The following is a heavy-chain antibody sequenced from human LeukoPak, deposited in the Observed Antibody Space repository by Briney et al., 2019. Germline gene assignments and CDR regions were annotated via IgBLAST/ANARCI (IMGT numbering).Heavy chain of an antibody. CDR2: INHSGST. Sequence: TSETLSLTCAVYGGSFSGYYWSWFRQPPGKGLEWIGEINHSGSTNYNPSLKSRVTISVDTSKNQFSLKLSSVTAADTAVYYCAILPLDYWGQGTLVTVSS. CDR3: AILPLDY. CDR1: GGSFSGYY. V-gene: IGHV4-34*01. J-gene: IGHJ4*02.